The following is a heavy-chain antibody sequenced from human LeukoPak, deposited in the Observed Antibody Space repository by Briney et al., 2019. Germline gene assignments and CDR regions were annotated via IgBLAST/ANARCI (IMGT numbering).Heavy chain of an antibody. CDR2: ISSSGSTI. V-gene: IGHV3-11*01. CDR3: ARGTGYSYGQDAFDI. D-gene: IGHD5-18*01. CDR1: GFTVSSNY. J-gene: IGHJ3*02. Sequence: GGSLRLSCAASGFTVSSNYMSWVRQAPGKGLEWVSYISSSGSTIYYADSVKGRFTISRDNAKNSLYLQMNSLRAEDTAVYYCARGTGYSYGQDAFDIWGQGTMVTVSS.